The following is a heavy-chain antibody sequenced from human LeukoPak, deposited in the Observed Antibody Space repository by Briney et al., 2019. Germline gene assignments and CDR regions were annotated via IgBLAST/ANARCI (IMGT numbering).Heavy chain of an antibody. Sequence: SETLSLTCTVSGGSISSGSYYWSWIRQPAGKGLEWIGRIHTSGSTNYNPSLKSRVTMSVDTSKNQFSLKLSSVTAADTAVYYCATAGYDNSGYYLDFDYWGQGTLVTVSS. V-gene: IGHV4-61*02. J-gene: IGHJ4*02. CDR2: IHTSGST. D-gene: IGHD3-22*01. CDR1: GGSISSGSYY. CDR3: ATAGYDNSGYYLDFDY.